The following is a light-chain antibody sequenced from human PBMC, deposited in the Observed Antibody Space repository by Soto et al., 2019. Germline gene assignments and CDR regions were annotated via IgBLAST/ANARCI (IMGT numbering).Light chain of an antibody. CDR3: QQSYITPWT. J-gene: IGKJ1*01. Sequence: DIQMTQSPSSLSASVVDRITITCRPSQTISSYLNWYQQKPGKPPKLLIYGASSLQTGVPSRFSGSGSGTDFTLTISSLQPEDFATYFCQQSYITPWTFGQGTKVDIK. CDR2: GAS. V-gene: IGKV1-39*01. CDR1: QTISSY.